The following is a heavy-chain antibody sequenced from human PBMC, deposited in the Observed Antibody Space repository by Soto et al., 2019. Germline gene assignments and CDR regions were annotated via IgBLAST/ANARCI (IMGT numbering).Heavy chain of an antibody. V-gene: IGHV4-30-4*01. Sequence: QVQLQESGPGLVKPSQTLSLTCTVSGGSISSGDYYWSWIRQPPGKGLEWIGYIYYSGSTYYNPYLTSRVTISVDTSKNQFSLQLSSVTAADTAVYYCARATVVTPRFDYWGQGTLVTVSS. J-gene: IGHJ4*02. CDR2: IYYSGST. D-gene: IGHD4-17*01. CDR1: GGSISSGDYY. CDR3: ARATVVTPRFDY.